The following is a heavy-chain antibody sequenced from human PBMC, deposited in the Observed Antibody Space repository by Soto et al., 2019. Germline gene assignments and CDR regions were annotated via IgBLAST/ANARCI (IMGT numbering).Heavy chain of an antibody. D-gene: IGHD1-26*01. CDR2: ISAYNGNT. V-gene: IGHV1-18*01. Sequence: QVQLVQSGAEVKKPGASVKVSCKASGYTFTSYGISWVRQAPGQGLEWMGRISAYNGNTNYAQKLQGRVTMTTATSTSTAYMELRRLRSDDTAVYYCARVVGALGHWFDPWGQGTLVTVSS. CDR3: ARVVGALGHWFDP. CDR1: GYTFTSYG. J-gene: IGHJ5*02.